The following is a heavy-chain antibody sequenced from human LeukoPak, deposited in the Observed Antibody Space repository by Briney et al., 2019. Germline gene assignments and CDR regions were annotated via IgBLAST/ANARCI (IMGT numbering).Heavy chain of an antibody. CDR1: GFSFGSYA. D-gene: IGHD3-10*01. Sequence: GGSLRLSCAASGFSFGSYAMSWVRQAPGKGLQWVLAITGSGGSTYYADSVKGRFSISRDNSRNTLYLQMDSLRAEDTAVYYCATRYYYGSGSYFLDRDTDYAMDVWGQGTPVTVPS. J-gene: IGHJ6*02. CDR3: ATRYYYGSGSYFLDRDTDYAMDV. CDR2: ITGSGGST. V-gene: IGHV3-23*01.